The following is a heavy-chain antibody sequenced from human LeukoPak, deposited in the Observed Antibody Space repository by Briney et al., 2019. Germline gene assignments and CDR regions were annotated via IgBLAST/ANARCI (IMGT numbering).Heavy chain of an antibody. D-gene: IGHD2-21*02. CDR2: IKQGGSEK. J-gene: IGHJ4*02. CDR1: GFSLSTYW. Sequence: SGGSLRLSCVASGFSLSTYWVNWVRQAPGKGLEWVANIKQGGSEKHYVDSVKGRFTISRDDAKNSVYLQMNSLTAEDTAVYYCGCGGGWLFYYWGQGALVTVSS. CDR3: GCGGGWLFYY. V-gene: IGHV3-7*01.